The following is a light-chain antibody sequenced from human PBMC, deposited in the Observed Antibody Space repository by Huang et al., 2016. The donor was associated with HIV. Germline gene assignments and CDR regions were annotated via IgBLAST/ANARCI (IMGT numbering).Light chain of an antibody. Sequence: DIQMTQSPSSLSASVGDRVTITCQASQDISNYLNWYQQKPGKASKLLSYDASNLETGVPSRFSGSGSGTDLTFTISSLQPEDIATYYCQQYDNLPLTFGGGTKVEIK. CDR1: QDISNY. CDR2: DAS. CDR3: QQYDNLPLT. J-gene: IGKJ4*01. V-gene: IGKV1-33*01.